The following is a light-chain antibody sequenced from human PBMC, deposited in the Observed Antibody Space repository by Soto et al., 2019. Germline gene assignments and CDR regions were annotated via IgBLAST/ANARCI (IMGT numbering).Light chain of an antibody. J-gene: IGKJ4*01. CDR2: AAS. V-gene: IGKV1-12*01. CDR1: QSIYRW. Sequence: DIQMTKFPSSVSASIGGRVIMSCRASQSIYRWLVWYQQKPGKAPKLLIYAASSLQRGVPSSSSGSGYGTDFTLTISSLQPEDFATYYCQQADSFPRPFAGGTKVDSK. CDR3: QQADSFPRP.